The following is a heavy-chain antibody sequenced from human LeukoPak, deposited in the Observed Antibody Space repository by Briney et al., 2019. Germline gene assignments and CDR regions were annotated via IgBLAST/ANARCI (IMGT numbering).Heavy chain of an antibody. CDR3: AGRLGTQRGYYYYGMDV. D-gene: IGHD7-27*01. CDR2: IYSGGST. V-gene: IGHV3-66*01. J-gene: IGHJ6*02. Sequence: GGSLRLSCAASGFTVSSNYMSWVRQAPGKGLEWVSVIYSGGSTYYADSVKGRFTISRDNSKNTLYLQMNSLRAEDTAVYYCAGRLGTQRGYYYYGMDVWGQGTTVTVSS. CDR1: GFTVSSNY.